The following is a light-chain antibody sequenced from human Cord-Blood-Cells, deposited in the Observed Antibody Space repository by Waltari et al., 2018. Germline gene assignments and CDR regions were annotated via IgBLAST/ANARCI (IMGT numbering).Light chain of an antibody. CDR3: CSYAGSYTYV. CDR1: SGDVGGCNY. J-gene: IGLJ1*01. CDR2: DVS. Sequence: QPALPQHRSVSGAPGQSVTIPCTVPSGDVGGCNYVSWYQQHPGKAPKLMIYDVSKRPSGVPDRFSGSKSGNTASLTISGLQAEDEADYYCCSYAGSYTYVFGTGTKVTVL. V-gene: IGLV2-11*01.